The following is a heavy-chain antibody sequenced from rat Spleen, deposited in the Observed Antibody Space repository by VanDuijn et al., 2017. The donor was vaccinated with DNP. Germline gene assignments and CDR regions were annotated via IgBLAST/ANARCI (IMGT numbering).Heavy chain of an antibody. J-gene: IGHJ4*01. CDR2: ISYDGGGT. D-gene: IGHD2-5*01. Sequence: EVQLVESGGGLVQPGRSLKLSCVASGFTFSSFWMFWIRQAPGKGLEWVASISYDGGGTYYPDSVKGRFTISRHNAENTVYLEMNSLRSEDTATYHCVKHLDAWGQGTSVTVSS. CDR3: VKHLDA. CDR1: GFTFSSFW. V-gene: IGHV5-58*01.